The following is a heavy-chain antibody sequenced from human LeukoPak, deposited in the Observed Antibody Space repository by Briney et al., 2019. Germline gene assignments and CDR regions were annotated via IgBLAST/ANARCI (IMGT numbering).Heavy chain of an antibody. Sequence: SETLSLTCTVSGGSISGYYWSWIRQPPGKGLECIGYIYYSGSTNYNPSLKSRVTIPVDTSKNQFSLKLSSVTPADTAVYYCAREIDCSGGSCDDYWGQGTLVTVSS. J-gene: IGHJ4*02. CDR2: IYYSGST. V-gene: IGHV4-59*01. CDR1: GGSISGYY. CDR3: AREIDCSGGSCDDY. D-gene: IGHD2-15*01.